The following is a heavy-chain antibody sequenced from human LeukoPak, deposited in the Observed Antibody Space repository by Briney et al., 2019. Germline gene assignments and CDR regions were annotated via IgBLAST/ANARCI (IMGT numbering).Heavy chain of an antibody. CDR3: ARGRYSSWFDP. J-gene: IGHJ5*02. CDR2: INHSGST. V-gene: IGHV4-34*01. Sequence: SETLSLTCAVYGGSFSGYYWSWIRQPPGKGLEWSGEINHSGSTNYNPSFKSRVTISVDTSKNQFSLKLSSVTAADTAVYYCARGRYSSWFDPWGQGTLVTVSS. CDR1: GGSFSGYY. D-gene: IGHD6-13*01.